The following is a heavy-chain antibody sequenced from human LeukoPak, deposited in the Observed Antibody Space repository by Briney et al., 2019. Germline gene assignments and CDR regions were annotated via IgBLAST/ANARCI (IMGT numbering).Heavy chain of an antibody. J-gene: IGHJ3*02. CDR3: ARSMTTVTYVRPDHDAFDI. D-gene: IGHD4-17*01. V-gene: IGHV3-30*03. CDR1: GFTFSSYG. CDR2: ISYDGSNK. Sequence: GGSLRLSCAASGFTFSSYGMHWVRQAPGKGLEWVAVISYDGSNKYYADSVKGRLTISRDNSKNTLYLQMNSLRAEDTAVYYCARSMTTVTYVRPDHDAFDIWGQGTMVTVSS.